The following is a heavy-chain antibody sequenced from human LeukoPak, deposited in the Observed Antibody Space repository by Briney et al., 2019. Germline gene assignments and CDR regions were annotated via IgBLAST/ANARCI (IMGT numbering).Heavy chain of an antibody. Sequence: GGSLRLSCAASGFTFSSYWMSWVRHAPGKGLEWVANINQDGSEKYYVDSVKGRFSISRDNAKNSLYLQMSSLRAEDTAVYYCASERGYSGYGDFDYWGQGTLVTVPS. CDR2: INQDGSEK. J-gene: IGHJ4*02. D-gene: IGHD5-12*01. CDR1: GFTFSSYW. CDR3: ASERGYSGYGDFDY. V-gene: IGHV3-7*01.